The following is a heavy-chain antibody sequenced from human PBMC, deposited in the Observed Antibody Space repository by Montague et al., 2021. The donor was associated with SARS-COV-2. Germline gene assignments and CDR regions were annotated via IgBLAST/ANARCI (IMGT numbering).Heavy chain of an antibody. CDR2: ILIGGRT. Sequence: SETLFLTCAVYGGSFNGKYWAWFRQPPGKGLEWIGQILIGGRTNYNPSLESRVTISRDSSSDRFSLRLTSVTAADTALYYCTRGTLDWDQDWGQGALVTVSA. V-gene: IGHV4-34*01. CDR1: GGSFNGKY. D-gene: IGHD3/OR15-3a*01. CDR3: TRGTLDWDQD. J-gene: IGHJ4*02.